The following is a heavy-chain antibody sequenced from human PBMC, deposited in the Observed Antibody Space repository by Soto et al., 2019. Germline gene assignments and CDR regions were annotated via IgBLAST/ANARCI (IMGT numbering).Heavy chain of an antibody. D-gene: IGHD4-17*01. CDR1: GYTFTSYG. V-gene: IGHV1-3*01. J-gene: IGHJ6*02. CDR2: VNAANGDT. CDR3: ARGMLTTALSRWARTPRYYYYDMDV. Sequence: ASVKVACKASGYTFTSYGIHSVRQAPGQRLEWLGWVNAANGDTKYSPKFRGRVTITRDTSISTAYMELSSLRSEDTAVYYCARGMLTTALSRWARTPRYYYYDMDVWGQGTTDTVTS.